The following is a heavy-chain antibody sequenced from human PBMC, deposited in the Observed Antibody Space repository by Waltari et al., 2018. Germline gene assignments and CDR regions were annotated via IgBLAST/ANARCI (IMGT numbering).Heavy chain of an antibody. J-gene: IGHJ4*02. Sequence: QVQLQESGPGLVKPSETLSLTCTVSGGSISSYYWSWIRPPAGKGLEWIGRIYTSGSTNYNPSLKSRVTISVDKSKNQFSLKLSSVTAADTAVYYCARIYCSGGSCYSGIFGYWGQGTLVTVSS. D-gene: IGHD2-15*01. CDR3: ARIYCSGGSCYSGIFGY. V-gene: IGHV4-4*07. CDR2: IYTSGST. CDR1: GGSISSYY.